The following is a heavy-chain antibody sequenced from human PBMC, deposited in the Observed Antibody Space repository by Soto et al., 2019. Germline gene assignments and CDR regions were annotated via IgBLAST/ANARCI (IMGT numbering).Heavy chain of an antibody. CDR1: GFTFSSYG. CDR3: AKDVVVGATTGLGDYYYYYFMDV. V-gene: IGHV3-30*18. J-gene: IGHJ6*02. D-gene: IGHD1-26*01. Sequence: QVQLVESGGGVVQPGRSLRLSCASSGFTFSSYGMHWVRQAPGKGLEWVAVISYDGSNKYDSDSGKGRFTISRDNSKNTLYLHMNSLRDEDTAVYYCAKDVVVGATTGLGDYYYYYFMDVWVQGSTVNVYS. CDR2: ISYDGSNK.